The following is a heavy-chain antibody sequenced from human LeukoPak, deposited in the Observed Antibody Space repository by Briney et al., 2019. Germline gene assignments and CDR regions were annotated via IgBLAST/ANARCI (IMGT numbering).Heavy chain of an antibody. Sequence: GGSLRLSCAASGFIFSNNIMNWVRQAPGKGLEWVSVISADGGDIYYADSVSGRFTISRDNSKNTLHLQMHSLRAEATAVYSCAKDPPPSDRNIYSDNSWGQGTLVTVSS. CDR3: AKDPPPSDRNIYSDNS. CDR2: ISADGGDI. CDR1: GFIFSNNI. J-gene: IGHJ4*02. D-gene: IGHD1-26*01. V-gene: IGHV3-23*01.